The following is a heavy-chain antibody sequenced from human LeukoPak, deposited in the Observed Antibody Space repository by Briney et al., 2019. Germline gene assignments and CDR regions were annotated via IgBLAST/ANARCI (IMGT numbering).Heavy chain of an antibody. D-gene: IGHD1-14*01. Sequence: GGSLRLSCAASGFTFGNSWVHWVRQAPGKGLVWVSLINADASTATYADSVKGRFTISRDNARNTLSLQMNSLTIEDMAVYYCVVVVEPPDSDGFDVWGQGTMITVSS. CDR3: VVVVEPPDSDGFDV. CDR2: INADASTA. V-gene: IGHV3-74*01. J-gene: IGHJ3*01. CDR1: GFTFGNSW.